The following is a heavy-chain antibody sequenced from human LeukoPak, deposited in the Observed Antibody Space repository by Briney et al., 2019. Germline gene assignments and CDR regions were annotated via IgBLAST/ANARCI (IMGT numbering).Heavy chain of an antibody. CDR3: ARKALPGNWFDP. CDR2: IYASGST. V-gene: IGHV4-4*07. J-gene: IGHJ5*02. Sequence: SETLSLTYTVSGDSIGSYYWSWVRQPAGKGLEWIGRIYASGSTNYNPSLKSRVTMSLDTSKNQFSLNLSSVTAADTAVYYCARKALPGNWFDPGGQGTLVTVYS. CDR1: GDSIGSYY.